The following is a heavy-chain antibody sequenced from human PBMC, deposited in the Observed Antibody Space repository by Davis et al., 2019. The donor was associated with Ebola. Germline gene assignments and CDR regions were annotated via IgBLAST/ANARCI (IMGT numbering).Heavy chain of an antibody. Sequence: PGGSLRLSCAASGFTFDDYAMHWVRQVPGKGLEWVSGISWSSSSIVYADSVKGRFTISRDNAKKSLYLQMNSLRAEDTALYFCAKDIGTYDSTGSYFDLWGQGTLVTVSS. CDR1: GFTFDDYA. J-gene: IGHJ4*02. V-gene: IGHV3-9*01. CDR2: ISWSSSSI. D-gene: IGHD3-22*01. CDR3: AKDIGTYDSTGSYFDL.